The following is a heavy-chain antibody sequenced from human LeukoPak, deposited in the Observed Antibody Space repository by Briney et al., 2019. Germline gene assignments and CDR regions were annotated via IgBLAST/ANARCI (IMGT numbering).Heavy chain of an antibody. V-gene: IGHV1-69*13. Sequence: ASVKVSCKASGYTFTSYGISWVRQAPGQGLEWMGGIIPIFGTANYAQKFQGRVTITADESTSTAYMELSSLRSEDTAVYYCARDPTAAGTRYGMDVWGQGTTVTVSS. CDR2: IIPIFGTA. D-gene: IGHD6-13*01. CDR3: ARDPTAAGTRYGMDV. J-gene: IGHJ6*02. CDR1: GYTFTSYG.